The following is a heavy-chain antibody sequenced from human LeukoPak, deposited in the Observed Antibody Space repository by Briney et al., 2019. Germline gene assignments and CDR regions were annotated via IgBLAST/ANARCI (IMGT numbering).Heavy chain of an antibody. CDR3: AREFCSSNSCHLEY. V-gene: IGHV3-21*01. J-gene: IGHJ4*02. D-gene: IGHD2-2*01. CDR1: GFTFSNYR. Sequence: PGGSLRLSCAASGFTFSNYRMNWVRQAPGKGLEWVSSISSSSSYIYYADSVKGRLTISRDNAKNSLYLQMNSLRAEDTAVYYCAREFCSSNSCHLEYWGQGTLVTVSS. CDR2: ISSSSSYI.